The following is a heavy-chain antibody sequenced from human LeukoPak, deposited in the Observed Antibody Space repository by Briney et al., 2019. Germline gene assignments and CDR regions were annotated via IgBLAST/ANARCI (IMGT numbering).Heavy chain of an antibody. D-gene: IGHD5-18*01. CDR2: IYYSGST. V-gene: IGHV4-59*01. Sequence: SGTLSLTCTVSGSSISSYYWSWIRQPPGKGLEWIGYIYYSGSTNYNPSLKSRVSISVDTSKNQLSLKLRSVTAADTAVYYCAREGSAMVDYWGQGILVTVSS. CDR3: AREGSAMVDY. CDR1: GSSISSYY. J-gene: IGHJ4*02.